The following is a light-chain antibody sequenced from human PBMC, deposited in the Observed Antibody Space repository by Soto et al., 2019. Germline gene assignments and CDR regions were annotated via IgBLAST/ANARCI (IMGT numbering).Light chain of an antibody. V-gene: IGKV2D-29*01. CDR2: EVS. J-gene: IGKJ4*01. CDR1: QRLLYSNGKTY. Sequence: IVMTQSPLSLSVTPGQPASISCKSSQRLLYSNGKTYLHWYLRKPGQPPQLLIYEVSSRFSGVPERFSGSGSGTDFTLEISRVEAEDVGVYYCMQRTQLPLTFGGGTKVE. CDR3: MQRTQLPLT.